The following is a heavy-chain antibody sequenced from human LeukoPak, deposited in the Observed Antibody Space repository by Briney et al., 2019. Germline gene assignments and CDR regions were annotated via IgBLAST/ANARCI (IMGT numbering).Heavy chain of an antibody. V-gene: IGHV3-48*03. J-gene: IGHJ3*02. D-gene: IGHD2-15*01. CDR1: GFTFSSSE. CDR2: TNSGGSNI. CDR3: AREDTRDAFDI. Sequence: PGGSLRLSCAASGFTFSSSEMSWVRLAPGKGLEWVAYTNSGGSNIFYADSVKGRFTISRDNAKDSLYLQMNSLRVGDTALYFCAREDTRDAFDIWGQGTFVTVSS.